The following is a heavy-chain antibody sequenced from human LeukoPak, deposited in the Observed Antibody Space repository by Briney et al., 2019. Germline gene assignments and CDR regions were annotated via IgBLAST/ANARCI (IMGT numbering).Heavy chain of an antibody. CDR1: GGSFSGYY. D-gene: IGHD3-22*01. V-gene: IGHV4-34*01. Sequence: SETLSLTCAVYGGSFSGYYWSWIRQPPGKGLEWIGEINHSGSTNYNPSLKSRVTISVDTSKNQFSLKLSSVTAADTAVYYCARKITMIESYYYYGMDVWGQGTTVTVSS. CDR2: INHSGST. CDR3: ARKITMIESYYYYGMDV. J-gene: IGHJ6*02.